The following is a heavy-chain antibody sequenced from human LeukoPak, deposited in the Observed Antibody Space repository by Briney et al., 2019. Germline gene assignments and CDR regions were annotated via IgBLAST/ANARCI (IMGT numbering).Heavy chain of an antibody. Sequence: GGSLRLSCAASGFTFSDYYMSWLRRAPGKGLEWVSYISSSGRTIYYADSVKGRFTISRDNAKNSLYLQMNSLRDEETAVYYCASGIVGALDYWGQGTLVTVSS. J-gene: IGHJ4*02. CDR2: ISSSGRTI. CDR1: GFTFSDYY. CDR3: ASGIVGALDY. D-gene: IGHD1-26*01. V-gene: IGHV3-11*04.